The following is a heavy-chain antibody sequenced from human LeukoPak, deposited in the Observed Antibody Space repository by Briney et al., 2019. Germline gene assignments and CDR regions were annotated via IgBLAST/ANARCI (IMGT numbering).Heavy chain of an antibody. CDR1: GGTFSSYA. V-gene: IGHV1-69*01. CDR2: IIPIFGTA. CDR3: ARCRYELFCNWFAP. D-gene: IGHD1-1*01. Sequence: SVKVSCKASGGTFSSYAISWVRQAPGQGLELMGGIIPIFGTANYAQKFQGRVTITADESTSTAYMELRSLRSEDTAVYYCARCRYELFCNWFAPWGQGTLVTVSS. J-gene: IGHJ5*02.